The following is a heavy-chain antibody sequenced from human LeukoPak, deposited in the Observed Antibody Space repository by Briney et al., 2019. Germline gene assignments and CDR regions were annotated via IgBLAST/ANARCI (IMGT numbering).Heavy chain of an antibody. Sequence: GGSLRLSCAASEFTLSGYWMHWVRQAPGKGLVWVSRISPDGSTTNYADSVRGRSTISRDNAKNTLYLQMSSLRADDTAVYYCARASANNYGLFDYWGQGTLVTVSS. D-gene: IGHD5-18*01. CDR1: EFTLSGYW. CDR3: ARASANNYGLFDY. J-gene: IGHJ4*02. CDR2: ISPDGSTT. V-gene: IGHV3-74*01.